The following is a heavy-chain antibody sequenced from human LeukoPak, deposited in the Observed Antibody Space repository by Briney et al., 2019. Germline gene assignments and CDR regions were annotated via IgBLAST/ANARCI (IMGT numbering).Heavy chain of an antibody. D-gene: IGHD6-13*01. CDR1: GFTFSSYG. Sequence: GGSLRLSCAASGFTFSSYGMHWVRQAPGKGLEWVAVISYDGSNKYYADSVKGRFTISKDNSKNTQYLQKNSLRAEDTAVYYCAKDVNHKAAAGTGLYFDYWGQGTLVTVS. CDR2: ISYDGSNK. J-gene: IGHJ4*02. V-gene: IGHV3-30*18. CDR3: AKDVNHKAAAGTGLYFDY.